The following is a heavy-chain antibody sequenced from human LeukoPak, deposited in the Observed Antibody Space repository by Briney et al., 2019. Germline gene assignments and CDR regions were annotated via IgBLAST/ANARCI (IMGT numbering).Heavy chain of an antibody. CDR3: AKDVVVVPADAFDI. V-gene: IGHV3-7*03. D-gene: IGHD2-2*01. Sequence: GGSLRLSCAASGFTFSSYWMSWVRQAPGKGLEWVANIKQDGSEKYYVDSVKGRFTISRDNAKNSLYLQMNSLRAEDTAVYYCAKDVVVVPADAFDIWGQGTMVTVSS. CDR1: GFTFSSYW. CDR2: IKQDGSEK. J-gene: IGHJ3*02.